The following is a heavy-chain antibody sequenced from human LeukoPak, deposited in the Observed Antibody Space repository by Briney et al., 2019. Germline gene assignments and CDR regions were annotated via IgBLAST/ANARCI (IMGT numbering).Heavy chain of an antibody. Sequence: GGSLRLSCAASGFTVSSNYMSWVRQAPGKGLEWVSVIYSGGSTYYADSVKGRFTISRDNSKNTLYLQMNSLRADDTAVYYCSKKGQNGDYGKPDWGQGTLVTVSS. D-gene: IGHD4-17*01. V-gene: IGHV3-53*01. J-gene: IGHJ4*02. CDR2: IYSGGST. CDR3: SKKGQNGDYGKPD. CDR1: GFTVSSNY.